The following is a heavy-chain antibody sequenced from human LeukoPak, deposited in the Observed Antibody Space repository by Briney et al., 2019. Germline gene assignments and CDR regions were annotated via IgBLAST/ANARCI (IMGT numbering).Heavy chain of an antibody. Sequence: GGSLRLSCAASGFTFSSYWMSWVRQAPGKGLEWVANIKQDGSEKYYVDSVKGRFTISRDNSKNTLYLQMKSLGGDDTALYYCAKCWRVVSGNWYLSFDSWGQGTLVTVSS. CDR2: IKQDGSEK. D-gene: IGHD6-13*01. J-gene: IGHJ4*02. CDR1: GFTFSSYW. V-gene: IGHV3-7*03. CDR3: AKCWRVVSGNWYLSFDS.